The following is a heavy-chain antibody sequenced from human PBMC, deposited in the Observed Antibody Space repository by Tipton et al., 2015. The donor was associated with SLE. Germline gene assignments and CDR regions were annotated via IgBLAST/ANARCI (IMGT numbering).Heavy chain of an antibody. CDR2: IYYTGST. Sequence: LRLSCTVSGGSIGNYYWSWIRQPPGKGLEWIGYIYYTGSTNYNPSLESRVTISVDTAKNQFTLNLSSVTAADTAVYYCARAGYDATGYFMNYFDYWGQGALVTVSS. V-gene: IGHV4-59*01. J-gene: IGHJ4*02. D-gene: IGHD3-22*01. CDR3: ARAGYDATGYFMNYFDY. CDR1: GGSIGNYY.